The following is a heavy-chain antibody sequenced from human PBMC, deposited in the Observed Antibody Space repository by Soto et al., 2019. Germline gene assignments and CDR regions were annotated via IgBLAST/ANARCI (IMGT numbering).Heavy chain of an antibody. J-gene: IGHJ4*02. CDR1: GGSISSGGYY. V-gene: IGHV4-31*03. Sequence: SETLSLTCTVSGGSISSGGYYWSWIRQHPGKGLEWIGYIYYSGSTYYNPSLKSRVTISVDTSKDQFSLKLSSVTAADTAVYYCARSTGVVMPVAQTFDYWGQGTLVTVSS. CDR2: IYYSGST. CDR3: ARSTGVVMPVAQTFDY. D-gene: IGHD2-21*01.